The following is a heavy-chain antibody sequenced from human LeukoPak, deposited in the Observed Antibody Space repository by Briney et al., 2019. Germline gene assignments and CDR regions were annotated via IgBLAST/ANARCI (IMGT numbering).Heavy chain of an antibody. CDR1: GFTFSSYA. V-gene: IGHV3-30*18. Sequence: GGSLRLSCAASGFTFSSYAMSWVRQAPGKGLEGVAAISFDVSNRYYSDSVKGRFNISRDNSKNTLFLQMNSLRAEDTAVYYCAKEPQFDIGYYFDYWGQGTLVTVSS. D-gene: IGHD2-15*01. CDR3: AKEPQFDIGYYFDY. CDR2: ISFDVSNR. J-gene: IGHJ4*02.